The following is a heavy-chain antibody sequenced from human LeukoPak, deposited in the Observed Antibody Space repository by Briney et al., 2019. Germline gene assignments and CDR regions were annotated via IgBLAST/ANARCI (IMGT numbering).Heavy chain of an antibody. CDR2: IYPTGST. D-gene: IGHD6-13*01. J-gene: IGHJ5*02. CDR1: GYSISSGYY. V-gene: IGHV4-38-2*02. Sequence: PSETLSLTCTVSGYSISSGYYWGWIRPPPGKGLEWIGDIYPTGSTYYNPSLKSRVTISVDTSKNQFSLKVSSVSAADTAVYYCARAYSSSWYWNWFDHWGQGTLVTVSS. CDR3: ARAYSSSWYWNWFDH.